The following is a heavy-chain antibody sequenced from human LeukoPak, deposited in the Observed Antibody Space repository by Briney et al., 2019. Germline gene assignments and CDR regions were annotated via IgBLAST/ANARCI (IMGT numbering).Heavy chain of an antibody. V-gene: IGHV1-2*04. Sequence: ASVKVSCKASGYTFTSYAMRWVRQAPGQGLEWMGWINPNSGGTNYAQKFQGWVTMTRDTSISTAYMELSRLRSDDTAVYYCARSSSWYLDGGFDYWGQGTLVTVSS. D-gene: IGHD6-13*01. CDR1: GYTFTSYA. J-gene: IGHJ4*02. CDR3: ARSSSWYLDGGFDY. CDR2: INPNSGGT.